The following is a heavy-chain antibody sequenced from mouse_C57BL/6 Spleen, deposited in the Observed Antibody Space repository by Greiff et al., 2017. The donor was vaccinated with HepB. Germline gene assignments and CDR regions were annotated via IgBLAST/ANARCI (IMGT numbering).Heavy chain of an antibody. Sequence: VQLKESGGGLVKPGGSLKLSCAASGFTFSSYTMSWVRQTPEKRLEWVATISGGGGNTYYPDSVKGRFTISRDNAKNTLYLQMSSLRSEDTALYYCARSGSMDYWGQGTAVTVSS. V-gene: IGHV5-9*01. J-gene: IGHJ4*01. CDR1: GFTFSSYT. CDR2: ISGGGGNT. CDR3: ARSGSMDY.